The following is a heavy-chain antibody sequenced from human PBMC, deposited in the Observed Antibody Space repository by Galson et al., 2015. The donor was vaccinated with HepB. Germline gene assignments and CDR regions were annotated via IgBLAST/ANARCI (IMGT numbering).Heavy chain of an antibody. CDR2: IDWDDDK. V-gene: IGHV2-70*01. CDR3: ARSQFRIAAAGTAGWFDP. CDR1: GFSLSTSGMC. Sequence: PALVKPTQTLTLTCTFSGFSLSTSGMCVSWIRQPPGKALEWLALIDWDDDKYYSTSLKTRLTISKDTSKNQVVLTMTNMDPVDTATYYCARSQFRIAAAGTAGWFDPWGQGTLVTVSS. D-gene: IGHD6-13*01. J-gene: IGHJ5*02.